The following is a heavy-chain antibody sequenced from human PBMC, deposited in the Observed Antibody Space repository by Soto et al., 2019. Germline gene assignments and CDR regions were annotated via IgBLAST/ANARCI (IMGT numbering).Heavy chain of an antibody. V-gene: IGHV3-48*03. D-gene: IGHD3-9*01. J-gene: IGHJ4*02. Sequence: GGSLRLSCAASGFTFSSYEMNWVRQAPGKGLEWVSYISSSGGTIYHADSVRGRFTISRDNAKNSLYLQMNSLRAEDTAVYYCARKGLAIFGYWGQGTLVTVSS. CDR3: ARKGLAIFGY. CDR1: GFTFSSYE. CDR2: ISSSGGTI.